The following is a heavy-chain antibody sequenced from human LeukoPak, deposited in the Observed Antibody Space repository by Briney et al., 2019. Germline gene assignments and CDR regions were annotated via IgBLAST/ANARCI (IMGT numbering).Heavy chain of an antibody. D-gene: IGHD5-12*01. CDR3: ARHRGYSGYDSQYFDY. CDR1: GGSISSSSYY. V-gene: IGHV4-39*01. J-gene: IGHJ4*02. CDR2: IYYSGST. Sequence: SETLSLTCTVSGGSISSSSYYWGWIRQPPGKGLEWIGSIYYSGSTYYNPSLKSRVTISVDTSKNQFSLKLSSVTAADTAVYYCARHRGYSGYDSQYFDYWGQGTLVTVSS.